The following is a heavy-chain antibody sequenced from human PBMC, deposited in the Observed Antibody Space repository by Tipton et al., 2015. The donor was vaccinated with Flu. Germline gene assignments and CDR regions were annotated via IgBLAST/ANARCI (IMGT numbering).Heavy chain of an antibody. Sequence: TLSLTCAVSGYSISSGYYWGWIRQPPGKGLDWIGSIYHSGSTHYNPSLKSRVTISVDTSKNQFSLKLSSVTAADTAVYYCAGQRLILDDSSGYYDYWGQGTLVTVSS. J-gene: IGHJ4*02. CDR1: GYSISSGYY. CDR2: IYHSGST. V-gene: IGHV4-38-2*01. CDR3: AGQRLILDDSSGYYDY. D-gene: IGHD3-22*01.